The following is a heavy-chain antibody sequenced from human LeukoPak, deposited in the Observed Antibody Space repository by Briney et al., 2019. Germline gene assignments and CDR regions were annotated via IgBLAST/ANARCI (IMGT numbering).Heavy chain of an antibody. CDR1: SGSISSYY. CDR3: VSGSSGWLYFQH. D-gene: IGHD6-19*01. J-gene: IGHJ1*01. V-gene: IGHV4-59*06. CDR2: IYYSGST. Sequence: PSETLSLTCTVSSGSISSYYWSWIRQHPGKGLEWIGYIYYSGSTYYNPSLKSRVTISVDTSKNQFSLKLSSVTAADTAVYYCVSGSSGWLYFQHWGQGTLVTVSS.